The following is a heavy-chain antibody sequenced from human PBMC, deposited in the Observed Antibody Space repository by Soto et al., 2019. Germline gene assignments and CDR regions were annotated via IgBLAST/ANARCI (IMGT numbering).Heavy chain of an antibody. CDR2: INPNSGGT. CDR3: ARGWGIAAPGPSWFDP. V-gene: IGHV1-2*02. D-gene: IGHD6-13*01. J-gene: IGHJ5*02. Sequence: GASVKVSCEASGYSLSGYYLHWVRQAPGQGPEWMGWINPNSGGTKYVQKFQGRVTMTRDTSISTVYLELSRLRSDDTAVYYCARGWGIAAPGPSWFDPWGQGTLVTVSS. CDR1: GYSLSGYY.